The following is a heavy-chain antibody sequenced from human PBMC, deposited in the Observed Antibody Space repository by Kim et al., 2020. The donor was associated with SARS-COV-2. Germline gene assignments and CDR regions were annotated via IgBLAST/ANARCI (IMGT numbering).Heavy chain of an antibody. CDR3: AKDSCTSCYLNWFDP. D-gene: IGHD2-2*01. J-gene: IGHJ5*02. Sequence: LSLTCAASGFTFSNYAMSWVRQAPGEGLEWVSAISGSDGSTYYADSVKGRFTISRDNSKNTLYLQMNSLRAEDTAVYYCAKDSCTSCYLNWFDPWGQGTLVTVSS. CDR1: GFTFSNYA. CDR2: ISGSDGST. V-gene: IGHV3-23*01.